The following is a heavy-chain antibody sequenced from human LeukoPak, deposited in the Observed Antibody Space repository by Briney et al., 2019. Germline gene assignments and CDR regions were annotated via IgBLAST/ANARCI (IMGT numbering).Heavy chain of an antibody. Sequence: SETLSLTCTVSGGSISSSSYYWGWIRQPPGKGLEWIGSIYYSGSTYYNPSLKSRVTISVDTSKNQFSLKLSSVTAADTAVYYCARRSSGWYYFDYWGQRTLVTVSS. CDR1: GGSISSSSYY. CDR3: ARRSSGWYYFDY. J-gene: IGHJ4*02. CDR2: IYYSGST. D-gene: IGHD6-19*01. V-gene: IGHV4-39*01.